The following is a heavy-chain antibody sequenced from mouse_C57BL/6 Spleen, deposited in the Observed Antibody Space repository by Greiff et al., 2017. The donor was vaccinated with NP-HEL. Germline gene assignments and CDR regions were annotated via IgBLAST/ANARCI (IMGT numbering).Heavy chain of an antibody. CDR2: IYPGSGST. D-gene: IGHD2-3*01. J-gene: IGHJ4*01. CDR1: GYTFTSYW. CDR3: ARGDGYYQGAMDY. Sequence: QVHVKQPGAELVKPGASVKMSCKASGYTFTSYWITWVKQRPGQGLEWIGDIYPGSGSTNYNENFKSKATLTVDTSSSTAYMQLSSLTSEDSAVYYCARGDGYYQGAMDYWGQGTSVTVSS. V-gene: IGHV1-55*01.